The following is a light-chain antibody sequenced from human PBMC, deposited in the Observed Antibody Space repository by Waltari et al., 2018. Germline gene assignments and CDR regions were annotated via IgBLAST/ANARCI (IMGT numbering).Light chain of an antibody. CDR2: EVT. CDR3: LVWDTSSEQFV. J-gene: IGLJ1*01. Sequence: QSALTQPASVSGSPGQSITISCPGTSSDFGTYNPVSWYQPHPGKAPKPMIYEVTNRPSGVSNRFSGSKSGNTASLTISRVEAGDEAEYYCLVWDTSSEQFVFGAGTKVTVL. CDR1: SSDFGTYNP. V-gene: IGLV2-14*01.